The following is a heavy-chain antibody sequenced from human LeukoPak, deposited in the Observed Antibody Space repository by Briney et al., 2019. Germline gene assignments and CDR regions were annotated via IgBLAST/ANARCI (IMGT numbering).Heavy chain of an antibody. CDR2: IYPGDSDT. CDR1: GYSFTSYW. V-gene: IGHV5-51*01. CDR3: ARKQIAVAGFFDP. D-gene: IGHD6-19*01. J-gene: IGHJ5*02. Sequence: GASLKISCKGSGYSFTSYWIGWVRQMPGKGLEWMGIIYPGDSDTRYSPSFQGQVTISADKSISTAYLQWSSLKASDTAMYYCARKQIAVAGFFDPWGQGTLVTVSS.